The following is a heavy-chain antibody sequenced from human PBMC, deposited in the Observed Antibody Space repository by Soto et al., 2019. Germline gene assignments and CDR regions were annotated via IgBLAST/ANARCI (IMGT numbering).Heavy chain of an antibody. Sequence: EVQLVESGGGLIQPGGSLRLSCTPSGFIVSHDYMSWVRQAPGTGLEWVSVIYSSGTTYYADSVKGRFTISKDGSKNTLYLQMNSLRACESAVYCCAIGITGTIFDYWGQGTLVTFSS. D-gene: IGHD1-20*01. CDR1: GFIVSHDY. CDR3: AIGITGTIFDY. CDR2: IYSSGTT. V-gene: IGHV3-53*01. J-gene: IGHJ4*02.